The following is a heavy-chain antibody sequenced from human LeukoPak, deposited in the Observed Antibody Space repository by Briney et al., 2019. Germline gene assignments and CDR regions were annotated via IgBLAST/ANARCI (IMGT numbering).Heavy chain of an antibody. D-gene: IGHD3-9*01. CDR1: GGSISSYY. Sequence: SETLSLTCTVSGGSISSYYWSWIRQPPGKGLEWIGEINHSGSTNYNPSLKSRVTISVDTSKNQFSLKLSSVTAADTAVYYCARVLSVLTNWFDPWGQGTLVTVSS. CDR2: INHSGST. V-gene: IGHV4-34*01. J-gene: IGHJ5*02. CDR3: ARVLSVLTNWFDP.